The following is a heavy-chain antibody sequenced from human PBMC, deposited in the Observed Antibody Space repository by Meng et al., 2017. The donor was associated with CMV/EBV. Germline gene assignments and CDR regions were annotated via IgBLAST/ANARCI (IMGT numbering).Heavy chain of an antibody. CDR1: CRTYA. CDR3: ERAKHLGYCSAGSCYPMGY. Sequence: CRTYALNWGRQAPGRGQEWVALMSYDGSNKYYEDSVTSQFTISRDDSKNTMYMQMNSLKTEETAVYYCERAKHLGYCSAGSCYPMGYWGQGSLVTVSS. D-gene: IGHD2-15*01. CDR2: MSYDGSNK. V-gene: IGHV3-30-3*01. J-gene: IGHJ4*02.